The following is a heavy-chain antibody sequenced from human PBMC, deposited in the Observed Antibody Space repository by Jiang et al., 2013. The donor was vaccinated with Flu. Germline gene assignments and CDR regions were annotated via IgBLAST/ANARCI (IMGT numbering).Heavy chain of an antibody. Sequence: GFTFNKYTSELGPPGVQGRGVEWVAGISDSGGRTDYADSVKGRCAISRDNSKNTLYLQMNSLRVEDTAVYYCVKDTRGGYSGYDNDPFDVWGQGTMVTVSS. CDR2: ISDSGGRT. J-gene: IGHJ3*01. CDR3: VKDTRGGYSGYDNDPFDV. D-gene: IGHD5-12*01. CDR1: GFTFNKYT. V-gene: IGHV3-23*01.